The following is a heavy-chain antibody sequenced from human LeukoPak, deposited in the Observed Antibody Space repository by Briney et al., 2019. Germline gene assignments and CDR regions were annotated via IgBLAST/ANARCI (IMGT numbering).Heavy chain of an antibody. J-gene: IGHJ4*02. Sequence: KSGGSLRLSCAASGFTFSSYSMNWVRQAPGKGLEWVSSISSNSSYIYYADSVKGRFTISRDNAKNSLYLQMNSLRAEDTAVYYCAKDGQSFNSMWDYFDSWGQGTLVTVSS. CDR2: ISSNSSYI. D-gene: IGHD1-26*01. CDR1: GFTFSSYS. V-gene: IGHV3-21*01. CDR3: AKDGQSFNSMWDYFDS.